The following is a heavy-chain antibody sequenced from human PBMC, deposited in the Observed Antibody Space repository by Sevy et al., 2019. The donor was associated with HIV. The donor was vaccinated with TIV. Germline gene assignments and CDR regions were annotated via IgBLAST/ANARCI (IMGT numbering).Heavy chain of an antibody. CDR2: LCTGGNT. V-gene: IGHV4-61*02. Sequence: SETLSLTCSVSGDSIRSSTYCWSWVRQSAGKGLEWIGRLCTGGNTNFSPSLVSRVTISVDTSKNQFYLKLGSVTAADTAVYYCARLKTISGDSLRYYHYHMDVWGQGTTVTVSS. D-gene: IGHD4-17*01. CDR3: ARLKTISGDSLRYYHYHMDV. CDR1: GDSIRSSTYC. J-gene: IGHJ6*03.